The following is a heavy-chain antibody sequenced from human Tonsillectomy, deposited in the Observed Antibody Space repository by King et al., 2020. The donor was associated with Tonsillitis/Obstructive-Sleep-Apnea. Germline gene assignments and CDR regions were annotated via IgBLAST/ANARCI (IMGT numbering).Heavy chain of an antibody. CDR1: GFTFSSYA. Sequence: EVQLVESGGGLVQPGGSLRLSCAASGFTFSSYAMSWVRQAPGKGLEWVSAMSGSGGSTYYADSVKGRFTISRDNSKNTLYLQMNSLSAEDTAVYYCAKRGSGWYSFDYWGQGTLVTVSS. V-gene: IGHV3-23*04. CDR2: MSGSGGST. CDR3: AKRGSGWYSFDY. J-gene: IGHJ4*02. D-gene: IGHD6-19*01.